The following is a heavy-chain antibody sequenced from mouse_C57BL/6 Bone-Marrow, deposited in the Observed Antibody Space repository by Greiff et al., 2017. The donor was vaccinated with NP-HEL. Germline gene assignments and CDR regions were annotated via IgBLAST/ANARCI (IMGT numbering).Heavy chain of an antibody. CDR3: ARRHSNYYAMDY. CDR2: LSNLAYSI. J-gene: IGHJ4*01. Sequence: DVMLVESGGGLVQPGGSLKLSCAASGFTFSDYGMAWVRQAPRKGPEWVAFLSNLAYSIYYADTVTGRFTISRENAKNTLYLEMSSLRSEDTAMYYCARRHSNYYAMDYWGQGTSVTVSS. D-gene: IGHD2-5*01. V-gene: IGHV5-15*01. CDR1: GFTFSDYG.